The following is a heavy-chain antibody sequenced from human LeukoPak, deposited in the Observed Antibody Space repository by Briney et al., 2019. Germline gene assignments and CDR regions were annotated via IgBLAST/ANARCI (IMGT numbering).Heavy chain of an antibody. J-gene: IGHJ4*02. Sequence: GGSLRLSCAASGFTFSSYAMSWVRQAPGKGLEWVSAISGSGSGTYFADSEKGRFSISRDNSKNTLYLQMISLRAEDTAVYYCAKDRGRYYDSSGYYSCWGQGTLVTVSS. CDR1: GFTFSSYA. D-gene: IGHD3-22*01. CDR3: AKDRGRYYDSSGYYSC. V-gene: IGHV3-23*01. CDR2: ISGSGSGT.